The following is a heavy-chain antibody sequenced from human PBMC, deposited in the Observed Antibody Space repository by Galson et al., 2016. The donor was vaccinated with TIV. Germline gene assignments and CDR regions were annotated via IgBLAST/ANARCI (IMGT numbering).Heavy chain of an antibody. Sequence: SLRLSCAASGFTFSTYGMHWVRQAPGQGLEWVAFIRYDGGNTFYADSVMGRVTISRDNSRNTLYLQMNSLRVEDTSIFYCAKDAYSSYSNYYYYMDVWGKGTTVTVSS. J-gene: IGHJ6*03. CDR1: GFTFSTYG. D-gene: IGHD6-6*01. CDR3: AKDAYSSYSNYYYYMDV. CDR2: IRYDGGNT. V-gene: IGHV3-30*02.